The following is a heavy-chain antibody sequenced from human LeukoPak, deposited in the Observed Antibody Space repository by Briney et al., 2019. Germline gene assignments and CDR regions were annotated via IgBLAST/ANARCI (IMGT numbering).Heavy chain of an antibody. CDR1: GFTFSSFG. Sequence: GGSLRLSCAASGFTFSSFGMSWVRQAPGKGLEWVSAISGSGGSTYYADSVKGRFTISRDNSKNTLYLQMNSLRAEDTAVYYCAKKSEWNRYGYNYFDYWGQGTLVTVSS. J-gene: IGHJ4*02. V-gene: IGHV3-23*01. D-gene: IGHD5-18*01. CDR3: AKKSEWNRYGYNYFDY. CDR2: ISGSGGST.